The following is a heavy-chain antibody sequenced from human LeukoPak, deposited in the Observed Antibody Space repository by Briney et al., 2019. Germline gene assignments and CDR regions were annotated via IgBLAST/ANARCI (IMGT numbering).Heavy chain of an antibody. CDR3: AGSSGWSGVLDY. CDR1: GGSITTYY. CDR2: ISYSGST. V-gene: IGHV4-59*01. J-gene: IGHJ4*02. D-gene: IGHD6-19*01. Sequence: PSETLSLTCTVSGGSITTYYWSWIRQPPGKGLEWIGYISYSGSTNNNPSLKSRVTTSLDTSKNQLSLKLTFVTAADSAVYYCAGSSGWSGVLDYWGQGTLVTVSS.